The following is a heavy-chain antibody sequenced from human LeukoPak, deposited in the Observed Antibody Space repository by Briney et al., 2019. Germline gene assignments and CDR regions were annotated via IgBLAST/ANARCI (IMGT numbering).Heavy chain of an antibody. CDR1: GYTFTSYY. V-gene: IGHV1-46*01. CDR2: INPSGGST. Sequence: ASVKVSCEASGYTFTSYYMHWVRQAPGQGLEWMGIINPSGGSTSYAQKFQGRVTMTRDTSTSTVYMELSSLRSEDTAVYYCARDLGAPRSRGYSYGLPLLARYYYGMDVWGQGTTVTVSS. J-gene: IGHJ6*02. D-gene: IGHD5-18*01. CDR3: ARDLGAPRSRGYSYGLPLLARYYYGMDV.